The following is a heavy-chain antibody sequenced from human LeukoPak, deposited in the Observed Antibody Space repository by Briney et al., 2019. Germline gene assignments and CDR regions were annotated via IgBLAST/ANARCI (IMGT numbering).Heavy chain of an antibody. CDR2: ISGSGST. CDR1: GASISTYF. CDR3: ARVPGRGWYYYYMDV. D-gene: IGHD6-19*01. J-gene: IGHJ6*03. V-gene: IGHV4-59*01. Sequence: SSETLSLTCTVSGASISTYFWSWIRQPPGKGLEWIGYISGSGSTKYNPSLKSRVTISVDTSTSQCSLRLTPVTAADTAVYYCARVPGRGWYYYYMDVWGKGTTVTVSS.